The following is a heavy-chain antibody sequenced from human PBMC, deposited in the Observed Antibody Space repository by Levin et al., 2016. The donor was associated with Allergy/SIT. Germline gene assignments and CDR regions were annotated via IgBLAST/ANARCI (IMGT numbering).Heavy chain of an antibody. CDR2: IYHSGST. V-gene: IGHV4-4*02. J-gene: IGHJ6*02. CDR3: ARVHYGDYAAGYGMDV. Sequence: SETLSLTCAVSGGSISSSNWWSWVRQPPGKGLEWIGEIYHSGSTNYNPSLKSRVTISVDKSKNQFSLKLSSVTAADTAVYYCARVHYGDYAAGYGMDVWGQGTTVTVSS. D-gene: IGHD4-17*01. CDR1: GGSISSSNW.